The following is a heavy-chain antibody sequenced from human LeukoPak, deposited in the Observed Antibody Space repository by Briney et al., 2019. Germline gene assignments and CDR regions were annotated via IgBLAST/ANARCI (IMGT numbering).Heavy chain of an antibody. CDR2: IYYSGST. Sequence: SETLSLTCTVSGGSISSSSYYWGWIRQPPGKGLEWIGSIYYSGSTYYNPSLKSRVTISVDTSKNQFSLKLSSVTAADTAVYYCATPGGYYGSGSYGYYFDYWGQGTLVTVSS. J-gene: IGHJ4*02. D-gene: IGHD3-10*01. CDR1: GGSISSSSYY. V-gene: IGHV4-39*01. CDR3: ATPGGYYGSGSYGYYFDY.